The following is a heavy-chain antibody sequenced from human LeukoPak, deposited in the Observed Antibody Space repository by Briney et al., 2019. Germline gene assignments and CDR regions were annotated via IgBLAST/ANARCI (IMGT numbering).Heavy chain of an antibody. D-gene: IGHD3-9*01. Sequence: GESLKISCKGSGYSFTSYWIGWVRQMPGKGLEWMGIIYPGDSDTRYSPSFQGQVTISADKSISTAHLQWSSLKASDTAMYYCARTVLRYFDWSPAGGFDYWGQGTLVTVSS. CDR3: ARTVLRYFDWSPAGGFDY. CDR1: GYSFTSYW. CDR2: IYPGDSDT. J-gene: IGHJ4*02. V-gene: IGHV5-51*01.